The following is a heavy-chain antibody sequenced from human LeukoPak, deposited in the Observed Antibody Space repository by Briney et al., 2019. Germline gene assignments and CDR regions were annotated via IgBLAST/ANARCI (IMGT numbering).Heavy chain of an antibody. Sequence: ASVKVSCKASGYTFTSYAMHWVRQAPGQRPEWMGWINTGKGNTKYSQKFQGRVTTAADESTSTAYMELSSLRSEDTAVYYCARGYCSSTSCYYQYYFDYWGQGTLVTVSS. CDR1: GYTFTSYA. V-gene: IGHV1-3*04. J-gene: IGHJ4*02. CDR3: ARGYCSSTSCYYQYYFDY. D-gene: IGHD2-2*01. CDR2: INTGKGNT.